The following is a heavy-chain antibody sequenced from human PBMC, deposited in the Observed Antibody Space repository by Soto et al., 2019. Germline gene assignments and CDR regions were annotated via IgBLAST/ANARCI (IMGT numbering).Heavy chain of an antibody. J-gene: IGHJ4*02. Sequence: EVQLLESGGGLVQPGGSLRLSCAASGFTFSSYAMSWVRQAPGKGLEWVSAISGGAGSTNYAESVKGRFTISRDNSKNTVSLQMHSLRAEETGVYYCAKGVEAAYYYGSSGYYGFDYWGQGTLVTVSS. D-gene: IGHD3-22*01. CDR2: ISGGAGST. CDR3: AKGVEAAYYYGSSGYYGFDY. V-gene: IGHV3-23*01. CDR1: GFTFSSYA.